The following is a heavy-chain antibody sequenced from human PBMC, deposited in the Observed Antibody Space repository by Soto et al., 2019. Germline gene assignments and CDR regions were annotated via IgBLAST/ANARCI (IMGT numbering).Heavy chain of an antibody. J-gene: IGHJ4*02. V-gene: IGHV4-39*01. CDR3: ARLAEAVQIDY. Sequence: SETLSLTCTVSGGSISSSSSYWGWIRQPPGKGLEWIGSIYYSGSTYYNPSLKSRVTISVDTSKNQFSLKLSSVTAADTAVYYCARLAEAVQIDYWGQGTLVTVSS. CDR2: IYYSGST. D-gene: IGHD6-19*01. CDR1: GGSISSSSSY.